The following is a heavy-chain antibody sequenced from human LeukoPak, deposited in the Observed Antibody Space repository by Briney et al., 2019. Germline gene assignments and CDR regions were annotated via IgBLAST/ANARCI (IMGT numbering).Heavy chain of an antibody. Sequence: GGSLRLSCAAFEFAFSDFWMSWVRQAPGKGLEWVANINQDGREKFYVDSVKGRFTISRDNAKNSLYLQMNSLRAEDTAIYYCARGPGDLLPIKFGGAFVSGMDVWGQGTTVTVSS. CDR2: INQDGREK. CDR1: EFAFSDFW. V-gene: IGHV3-7*03. CDR3: ARGPGDLLPIKFGGAFVSGMDV. D-gene: IGHD3-16*02. J-gene: IGHJ6*02.